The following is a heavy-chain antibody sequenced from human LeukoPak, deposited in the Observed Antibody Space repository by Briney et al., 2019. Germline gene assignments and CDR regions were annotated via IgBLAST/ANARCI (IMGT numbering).Heavy chain of an antibody. V-gene: IGHV3-21*01. CDR3: ARGQYCSSTSCYESDPHFDY. Sequence: GGSLRLTCAASGFTFSSYSMNWVRQAPGKGLEWVSSISSSRSYIYYADSVRGRFTISRDNAKNSLYLQMNSLRAEDSAVYYCARGQYCSSTSCYESDPHFDYWGQGTLVTVSS. J-gene: IGHJ4*02. CDR1: GFTFSSYS. D-gene: IGHD2-2*01. CDR2: ISSSRSYI.